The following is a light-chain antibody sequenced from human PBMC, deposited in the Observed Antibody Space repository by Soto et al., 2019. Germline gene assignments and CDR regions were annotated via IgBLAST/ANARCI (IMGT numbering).Light chain of an antibody. V-gene: IGKV3-15*01. J-gene: IGKJ1*01. Sequence: EIVMTQSPATLSVSPGERATLSCRASQSVSSNLAWYQQKPGQAPRLLIYGASTRATGIPARFSGSGSGTKFTLTISFLQSEDFAAYYCQQYNNWPPKTFGQGSKVYIK. CDR3: QQYNNWPPKT. CDR1: QSVSSN. CDR2: GAS.